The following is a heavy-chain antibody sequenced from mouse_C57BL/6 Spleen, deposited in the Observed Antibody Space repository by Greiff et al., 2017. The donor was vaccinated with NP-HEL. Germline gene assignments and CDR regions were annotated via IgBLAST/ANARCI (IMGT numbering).Heavy chain of an antibody. Sequence: EVQLQQSGTVLARPGASVKMSCKTSGYTFTSYWMHWVKQRPGQGLEWIGAIYPGNSDTSSNQKFKGKAKLTAVTSASPAYMEHSSLTNEDSAVYYCTRWEWFPYDFDDWGQGTSVTVSS. J-gene: IGHJ4*01. V-gene: IGHV1-5*01. CDR3: TRWEWFPYDFDD. CDR2: IYPGNSDT. D-gene: IGHD2-12*01. CDR1: GYTFTSYW.